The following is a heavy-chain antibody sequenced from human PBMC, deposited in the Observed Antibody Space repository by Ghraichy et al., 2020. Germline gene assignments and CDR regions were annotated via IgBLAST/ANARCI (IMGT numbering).Heavy chain of an antibody. CDR2: FYYRGAT. J-gene: IGHJ5*02. V-gene: IGHV4-59*01. CDR3: ARGVRRPPFLAGPHWFAP. Sequence: SETLSLTCSVSGGSISDDYWTWIRQPPAKGLEWICYFYYRGATNYNPSLKSRLSIAVDTSKNQFSLKVYYLTAADTAVYYCARGVRRPPFLAGPHWFAPWGQGTLVTFSS. D-gene: IGHD3-9*01. CDR1: GGSISDDY.